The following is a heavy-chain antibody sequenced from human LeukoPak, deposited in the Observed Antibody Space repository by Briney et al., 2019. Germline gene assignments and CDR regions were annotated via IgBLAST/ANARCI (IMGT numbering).Heavy chain of an antibody. J-gene: IGHJ4*02. V-gene: IGHV3-21*01. CDR3: ARGLLQYGSGFYYFDY. D-gene: IGHD3-10*01. CDR2: ISSSSSYI. Sequence: PGGSLRLSCAASGFTFSSYSMNWVRQAPGKGLEWVSSISSSSSYIYYADSVKGRSTISRDNAKNSLYLQMNSLRAEDTAVYYCARGLLQYGSGFYYFDYWGQGTLVTVSS. CDR1: GFTFSSYS.